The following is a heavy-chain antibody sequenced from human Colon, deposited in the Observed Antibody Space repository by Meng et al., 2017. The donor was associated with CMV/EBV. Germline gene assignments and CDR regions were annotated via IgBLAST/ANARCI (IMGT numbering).Heavy chain of an antibody. J-gene: IGHJ5*02. Sequence: SGDYYCRWVSQPAGKGLEWIGYIYCSGSTCYSTSFKSQVTISVDTSKSQFSLKLNYVNAADTAVYYCARVGGYRYSSTWYKDQFDPWGQGTLVTVSS. CDR3: ARVGGYRYSSTWYKDQFDP. CDR2: IYCSGST. CDR1: SGDYY. V-gene: IGHV4-30-4*01. D-gene: IGHD6-13*01.